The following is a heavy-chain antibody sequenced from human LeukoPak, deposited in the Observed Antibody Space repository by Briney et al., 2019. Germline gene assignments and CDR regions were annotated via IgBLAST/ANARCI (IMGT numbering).Heavy chain of an antibody. CDR2: INPNSGGT. J-gene: IGHJ4*02. CDR1: GYTFTGYY. V-gene: IGHV1-2*02. D-gene: IGHD6-6*01. CDR3: AREEYSSSSFFDY. Sequence: GASVKVSCKASGYTFTGYYMHWVRQAPGQGLEWMGWINPNSGGTNYAQKFQGRVTMTRDTSISTAYMELSRLRSDDTAVYYCAREEYSSSSFFDYWGQGTLVTVSS.